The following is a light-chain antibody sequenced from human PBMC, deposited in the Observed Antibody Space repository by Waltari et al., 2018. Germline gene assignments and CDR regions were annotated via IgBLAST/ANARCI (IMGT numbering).Light chain of an antibody. Sequence: EIVLTQSPGTMSLSAGDRATLSCRASQSVSRSVAWYQQKPGQAPRLLIYGASSSATGVPDRFSGSGSGTDFSLTISRLEPEDFAVYYCQHYVRLPVSFGQGTKVEIK. V-gene: IGKV3-20*01. CDR3: QHYVRLPVS. J-gene: IGKJ1*01. CDR2: GAS. CDR1: QSVSRS.